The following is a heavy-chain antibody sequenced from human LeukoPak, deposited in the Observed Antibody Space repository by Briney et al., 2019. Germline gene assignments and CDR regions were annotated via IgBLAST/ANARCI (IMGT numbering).Heavy chain of an antibody. CDR1: GGSTSSYF. D-gene: IGHD1-26*01. CDR3: ARYIVGAAHDAFDI. V-gene: IGHV4-59*08. J-gene: IGHJ3*02. Sequence: SETLSLTCNVSGGSTSSYFWTWIRQPPGKGLEWIAYIYYSGSTKYNPSLKCRVTISLDTSKNQFSLKLSSVAAADTAVYYCARYIVGAAHDAFDIWGQGTMVTVSS. CDR2: IYYSGST.